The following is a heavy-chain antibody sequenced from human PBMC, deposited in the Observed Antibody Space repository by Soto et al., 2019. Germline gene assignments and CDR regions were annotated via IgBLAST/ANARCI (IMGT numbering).Heavy chain of an antibody. CDR2: IKQDGSEK. CDR3: ARDGGYCSSTSCYKDDAFDI. J-gene: IGHJ3*02. V-gene: IGHV3-7*01. Sequence: GGSLRISCAASGFTFSSYWMSWVRQAPGKVLEWVANIKQDGSEKYYVDSVKGRFTISRDNAKNSLYLQMNSLRAEDTAVYYCARDGGYCSSTSCYKDDAFDIWGQGTMVTVSS. D-gene: IGHD2-2*01. CDR1: GFTFSSYW.